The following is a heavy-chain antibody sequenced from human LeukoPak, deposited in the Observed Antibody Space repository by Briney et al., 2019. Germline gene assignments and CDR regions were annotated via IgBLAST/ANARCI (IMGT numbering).Heavy chain of an antibody. V-gene: IGHV3-21*01. CDR1: GFTFSSYS. CDR3: ARGDYGDYVTHYYYYGMDV. Sequence: GWPLRLSCAASGFTFSSYSMNWVRQAPGKGLDWVSSIISSSSYIYYADSVKVRFTISRDNAKNSLYLQMNSLRAEDTAVYYCARGDYGDYVTHYYYYGMDVWGKGTTVTVSS. D-gene: IGHD4-17*01. CDR2: IISSSSYI. J-gene: IGHJ6*04.